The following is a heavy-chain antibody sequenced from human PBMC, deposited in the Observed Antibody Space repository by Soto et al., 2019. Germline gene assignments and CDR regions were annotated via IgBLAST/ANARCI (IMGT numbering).Heavy chain of an antibody. CDR1: GDTFTNYD. J-gene: IGHJ6*02. CDR3: ARGRTGMVV. CDR2: MNPNSGNT. Sequence: QVQLVQSGAEVNNPGASVKVACKASGDTFTNYDIKWVRQDTGQGREWMGWMNPNSGNTGYAQKFQGRVTMTRNTTISTAYMELSSLRSEDTAVYYCARGRTGMVVLGHGTTVTVSS. V-gene: IGHV1-8*01.